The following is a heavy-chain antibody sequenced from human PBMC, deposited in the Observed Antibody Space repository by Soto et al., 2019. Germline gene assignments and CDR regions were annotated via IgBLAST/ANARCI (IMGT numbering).Heavy chain of an antibody. CDR3: ARDLAQQLAPIELAGHMDV. J-gene: IGHJ6*02. CDR2: INPSGGST. D-gene: IGHD6-13*01. CDR1: GYTFTSYY. V-gene: IGHV1-46*01. Sequence: QVQLVQSGAEVKKPGASVKVSCKASGYTFTSYYMHWVRQAPGQGLEWMGIINPSGGSTSYAQKFQGRVTMTRDTSTSTVYMELSSLRPEDTAVYYCARDLAQQLAPIELAGHMDVWGQGTTVTVSS.